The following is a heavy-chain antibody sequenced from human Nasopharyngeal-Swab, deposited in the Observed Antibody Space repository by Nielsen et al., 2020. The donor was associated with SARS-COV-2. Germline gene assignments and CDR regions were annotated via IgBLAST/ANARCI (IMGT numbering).Heavy chain of an antibody. CDR1: GFTFSDYY. Sequence: GESLKISCAASGFTFSDYYMSWIRQAPGKGLEWVSYISSSSSYTNYADSVKGRFTISRDNAKNSLYLQMNSLRAEDTAVYYCARCIAVAVPDAFDIRGQGTMVTVSS. J-gene: IGHJ3*02. D-gene: IGHD6-19*01. CDR2: ISSSSSYT. CDR3: ARCIAVAVPDAFDI. V-gene: IGHV3-11*06.